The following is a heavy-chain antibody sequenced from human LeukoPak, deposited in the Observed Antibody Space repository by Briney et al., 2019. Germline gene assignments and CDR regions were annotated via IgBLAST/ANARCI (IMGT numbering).Heavy chain of an antibody. CDR1: GFTFSNAW. J-gene: IGHJ2*01. CDR2: IKSKTDGGTT. CDR3: TTGGTMVRGVNWYFDL. D-gene: IGHD3-10*01. V-gene: IGHV3-15*01. Sequence: GSLRLSCAASGFTFSNAWMSWVRQAPGKGLEWVGRIKSKTDGGTTDYAAPVKGRFTISRDDSKNTLYLQMNSLKTEDTAVYYCTTGGTMVRGVNWYFDLWGRGTLVTVSS.